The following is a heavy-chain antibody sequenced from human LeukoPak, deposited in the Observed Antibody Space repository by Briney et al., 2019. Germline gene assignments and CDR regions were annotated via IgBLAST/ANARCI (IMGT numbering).Heavy chain of an antibody. D-gene: IGHD4-23*01. CDR3: ARSPYYGSNSRGAFDV. CDR1: GGSINNYY. J-gene: IGHJ3*01. V-gene: IGHV4-59*08. Sequence: SETLSLTCTVSGGSINNYYWSWIRQPPGKGLEWIGYISYSGSPNYNPSLKSRVSISIDTSNNQFSLELTSVTAADTALYFCARSPYYGSNSRGAFDVWGQGTLVPVSS. CDR2: ISYSGSP.